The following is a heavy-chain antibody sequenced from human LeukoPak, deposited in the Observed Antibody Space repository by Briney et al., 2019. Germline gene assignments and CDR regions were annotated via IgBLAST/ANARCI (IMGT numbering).Heavy chain of an antibody. V-gene: IGHV1-2*02. CDR3: ARDTRGYSGYDSD. Sequence: ASVKVSCKASGYTFTGYYMHWVRQAPGQGREWMGWINPNSGGTNYTQKFQGRVTMTRDTSISTAYMELSRLRSDDTAVYYCARDTRGYSGYDSDWGQGTLVTVSS. D-gene: IGHD5-12*01. CDR1: GYTFTGYY. J-gene: IGHJ4*02. CDR2: INPNSGGT.